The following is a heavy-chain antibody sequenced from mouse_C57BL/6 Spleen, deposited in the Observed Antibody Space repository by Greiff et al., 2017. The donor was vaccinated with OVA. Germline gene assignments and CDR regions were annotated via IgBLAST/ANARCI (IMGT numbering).Heavy chain of an antibody. CDR2: IDPENGDT. V-gene: IGHV14-4*01. CDR3: TPGQLRLQDY. CDR1: GFNIKDDY. Sequence: VQLQQSGAELVRPGASVKLSCTASGFNIKDDYMHWVKQRPEQGLEWIGWIDPENGDTEYASKFQGKATITADTSSNTAYLQRSSLTSEDTAVYYCTPGQLRLQDYWGQGTTLTVSS. D-gene: IGHD3-2*02. J-gene: IGHJ2*01.